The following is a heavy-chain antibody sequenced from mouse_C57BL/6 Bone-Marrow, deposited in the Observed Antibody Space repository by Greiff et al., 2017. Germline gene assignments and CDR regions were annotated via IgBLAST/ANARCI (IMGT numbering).Heavy chain of an antibody. J-gene: IGHJ2*01. V-gene: IGHV8-2*01. CDR2: WNIDNY. CDR3: WRVYDD. Sequence: QPSQTLSLACTFSGISLCTSGMGLIWLRKLSGMALEWLASLWNIDNYYNPSFKSRLTISKETSNYQVLLKLTSVDTADSATYYGAWRVYDDWGQGTTLTVSS. CDR1: ISLCTSGMGL.